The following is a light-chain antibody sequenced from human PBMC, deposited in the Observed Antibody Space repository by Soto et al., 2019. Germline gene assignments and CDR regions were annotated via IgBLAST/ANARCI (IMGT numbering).Light chain of an antibody. Sequence: ALTQPASVSGSPGQSVTISCTGTSSDVGSYNYVAWYQQFPGKPPKLIIYEVRNRPSGVSSRSSGSKSGNTASLSISGLQAEDEADYYCISYTGSDTSYVFGTGTKVTVL. CDR1: SSDVGSYNY. V-gene: IGLV2-14*01. CDR2: EVR. J-gene: IGLJ1*01. CDR3: ISYTGSDTSYV.